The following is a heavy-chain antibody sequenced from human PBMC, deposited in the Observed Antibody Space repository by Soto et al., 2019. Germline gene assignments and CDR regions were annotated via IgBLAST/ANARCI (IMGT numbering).Heavy chain of an antibody. Sequence: SETLSLTCTVSGGSVSSGSYYWSWIRQPPGKGLEWIGYIYYSGSTNYNPSLKSRVTISVDTSKNQFSLKLSSVTAADTAVYYCARAVGGDGYNYLRPYFDYWGQGTLDTVSS. CDR2: IYYSGST. CDR1: GGSVSSGSYY. V-gene: IGHV4-61*01. CDR3: ARAVGGDGYNYLRPYFDY. D-gene: IGHD5-12*01. J-gene: IGHJ4*02.